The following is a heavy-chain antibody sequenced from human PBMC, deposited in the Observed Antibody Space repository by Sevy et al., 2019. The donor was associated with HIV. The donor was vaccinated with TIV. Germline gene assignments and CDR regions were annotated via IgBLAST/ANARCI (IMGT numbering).Heavy chain of an antibody. Sequence: SETLSLTCTVSGGSINSDHWNWIRQPPGKGLEWIGYVYYTGGTNYNPSLKNRVTIAVDRTKNQFSLKLTSVTAADTAVYYCARRNDFAIWGQGTMVTVSS. V-gene: IGHV4-59*08. CDR2: VYYTGGT. CDR3: ARRNDFAI. CDR1: GGSINSDH. J-gene: IGHJ3*02.